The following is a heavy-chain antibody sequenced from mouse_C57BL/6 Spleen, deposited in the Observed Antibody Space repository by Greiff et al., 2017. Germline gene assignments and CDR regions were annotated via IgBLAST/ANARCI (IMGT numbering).Heavy chain of an antibody. CDR2: IDPANGNT. V-gene: IGHV14-3*01. CDR3: ARSIYYGAGYLAMDY. D-gene: IGHD2-1*01. Sequence: EVKLVESVAELVRPGASVKLSCTASGFYINNNYMHWVKQRPEQGLEWIGRIDPANGNTKYDPKFKGKATITADTSSHTAYLQLSSLTSEDTAIYYCARSIYYGAGYLAMDYWGQGTSVTVAS. J-gene: IGHJ4*01. CDR1: GFYINNNY.